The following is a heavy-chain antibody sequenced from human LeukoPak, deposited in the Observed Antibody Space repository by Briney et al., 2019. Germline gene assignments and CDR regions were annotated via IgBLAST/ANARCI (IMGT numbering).Heavy chain of an antibody. CDR3: ARAYDSSGYPVDY. Sequence: SETLSLTCTVSGGSISSGGYYWSWIRQHPGKGLEWIGYIYYSGSTYYNPSLKSRVTISVDTSKNQFSLKLSSVTAADTAVYYCARAYDSSGYPVDYWGQGTLVTASS. CDR1: GGSISSGGYY. CDR2: IYYSGST. D-gene: IGHD3-22*01. J-gene: IGHJ4*02. V-gene: IGHV4-31*03.